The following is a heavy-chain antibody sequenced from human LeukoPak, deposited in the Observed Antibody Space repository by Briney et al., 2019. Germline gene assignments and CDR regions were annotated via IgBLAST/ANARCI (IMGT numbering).Heavy chain of an antibody. V-gene: IGHV4-30-4*08. CDR1: GASLSSGNYY. Sequence: SQTLSLTCTVSGASLSSGNYYWTWIRQPPGKGLEWIGNIYYSGSTYYNPSLKSRITISLDTSKSQFSLRLSSVTATDTAVYYYARQADSSSCYVDSWGQGTLVTVSS. CDR2: IYYSGST. CDR3: ARQADSSSCYVDS. D-gene: IGHD6-13*01. J-gene: IGHJ4*02.